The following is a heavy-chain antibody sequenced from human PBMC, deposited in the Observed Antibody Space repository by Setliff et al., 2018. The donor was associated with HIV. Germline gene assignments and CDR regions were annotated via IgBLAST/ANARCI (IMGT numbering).Heavy chain of an antibody. D-gene: IGHD3-3*01. V-gene: IGHV4-61*02. CDR2: IYTSGST. CDR3: ASLTTDRFLEWLFVY. CDR1: VGSVSSGNHY. Sequence: SETLSLTCTVSVGSVSSGNHYWSWIRQPAGKGLEWIGRIYTSGSTNYNPSLKSRVTISVDTSRNQFSLKLSSVTAADTAVYYCASLTTDRFLEWLFVYWGQGTLVTVSS. J-gene: IGHJ4*02.